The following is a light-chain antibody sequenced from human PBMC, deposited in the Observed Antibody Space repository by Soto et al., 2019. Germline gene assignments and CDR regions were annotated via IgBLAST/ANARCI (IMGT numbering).Light chain of an antibody. J-gene: IGKJ1*01. V-gene: IGKV3-20*01. Sequence: EIVLSQSPGTLSLSPGEGATLSCRASHSISSTYLAWYQEKPAQAPRLLIYGASSRATGIPDRFSGSGSGTDFTLTTSRLEPEDFAVYYCQHYGSSTRTFGQGTKVEIK. CDR2: GAS. CDR3: QHYGSSTRT. CDR1: HSISSTY.